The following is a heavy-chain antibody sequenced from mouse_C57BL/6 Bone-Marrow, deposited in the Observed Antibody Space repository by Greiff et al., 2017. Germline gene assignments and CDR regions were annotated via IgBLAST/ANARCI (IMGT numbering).Heavy chain of an antibody. J-gene: IGHJ1*03. Sequence: VKLQESGAELARPGASVKLSCKASGYTFTSYGISWVKQRTGQGLEWIGEIYPRSGNTYYNEKFKGKATLTADKSSSTAYMELRSLTSEDSAVYCCEKEVHYYGPSYWYFDVWGTGTTVTVSS. V-gene: IGHV1-81*01. CDR3: EKEVHYYGPSYWYFDV. CDR2: IYPRSGNT. CDR1: GYTFTSYG. D-gene: IGHD1-2*01.